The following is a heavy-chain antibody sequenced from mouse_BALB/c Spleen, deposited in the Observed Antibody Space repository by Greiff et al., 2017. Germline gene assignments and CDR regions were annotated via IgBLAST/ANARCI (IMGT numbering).Heavy chain of an antibody. J-gene: IGHJ2*01. D-gene: IGHD1-1*01. CDR1: GYTFTSYV. V-gene: IGHV1-14*01. CDR2: INPYNDGT. Sequence: EVQLQQSGPELVKPGASVKMSCKASGYTFTSYVMHWVKQKPGQGLEWIGYINPYNDGTKYNEKFKGKATLTSDKSSSTAYMELSSLTSEDSAVYYCARSLYYGSSERYYFDYWGQGTTLTVSS. CDR3: ARSLYYGSSERYYFDY.